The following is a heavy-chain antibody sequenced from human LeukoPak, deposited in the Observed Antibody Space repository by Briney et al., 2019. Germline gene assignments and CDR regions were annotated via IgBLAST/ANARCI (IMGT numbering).Heavy chain of an antibody. CDR3: AKDLRGYYWEYYFDY. CDR2: ISGSGGST. J-gene: IGHJ4*02. D-gene: IGHD3-22*01. Sequence: PGGSLRLSCAASGFTFSSYAMSWVRQAPGKGLEWVSAISGSGGSTYYADSVKGRFTISRDNSKNTLYLQMNSLRAEDTAVYYCAKDLRGYYWEYYFDYWGQGTLVTVSS. CDR1: GFTFSSYA. V-gene: IGHV3-23*01.